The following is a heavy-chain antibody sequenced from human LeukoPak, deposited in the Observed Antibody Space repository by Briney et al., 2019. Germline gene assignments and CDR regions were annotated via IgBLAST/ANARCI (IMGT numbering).Heavy chain of an antibody. Sequence: GGSLRLSCAASGFSFSSNAMNWVRQAPGKGLEWVSAVSGSGGSTCYADSVKGRFTISRDNSKNTVYLQMNSLRAEDTALYYCAKGWKGNLDYWGQGTLVTVSS. D-gene: IGHD1-14*01. CDR2: VSGSGGST. CDR3: AKGWKGNLDY. V-gene: IGHV3-23*01. CDR1: GFSFSSNA. J-gene: IGHJ4*02.